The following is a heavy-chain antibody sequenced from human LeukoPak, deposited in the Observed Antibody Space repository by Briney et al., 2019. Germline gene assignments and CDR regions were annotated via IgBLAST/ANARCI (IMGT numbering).Heavy chain of an antibody. J-gene: IGHJ3*02. Sequence: GSLRLSCAASGFTFSDYYMSWIRQAPGKGLGWVSYISSSASTIHYADSVKGRFTISRDNSKNTLYLQMNSLRAEDTAVYYCAKKPGYGYAFDIWGQGTMVTVSS. CDR2: ISSSASTI. CDR3: AKKPGYGYAFDI. D-gene: IGHD5-18*01. CDR1: GFTFSDYY. V-gene: IGHV3-11*01.